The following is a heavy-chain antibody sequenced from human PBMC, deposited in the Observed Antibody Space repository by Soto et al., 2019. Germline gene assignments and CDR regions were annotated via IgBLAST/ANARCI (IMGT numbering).Heavy chain of an antibody. V-gene: IGHV3-23*01. CDR3: ARDRTIFGGVRAWFDP. J-gene: IGHJ5*02. D-gene: IGHD3-3*01. CDR2: ISNRGGRT. CDR1: GFTFRSYA. Sequence: EVQLLESGGGLVQPGGSLRLSCAASGFTFRSYAMSWVRQAPGKGLEWVSGISNRGGRTYHADAVKGRFTISRDNSKNTLYLQMNSLRAEDPAVYYCARDRTIFGGVRAWFDPWGQGTLVTVSS.